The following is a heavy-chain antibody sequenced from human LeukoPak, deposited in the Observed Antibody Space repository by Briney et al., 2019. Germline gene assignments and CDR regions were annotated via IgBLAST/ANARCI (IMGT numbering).Heavy chain of an antibody. CDR2: ISRSGSTK. D-gene: IGHD3-22*01. CDR3: AKTGGSGIVVVISKEYYFDY. V-gene: IGHV3-11*01. Sequence: PGGSLRLSCAASGFTFSDYNMRWIRQAPGKGLEWVSSISRSGSTKYYADSVKGRFTISRDNAKNSLYMQMNSLRAEDTAVYYCAKTGGSGIVVVISKEYYFDYWGQGTLVTVSS. CDR1: GFTFSDYN. J-gene: IGHJ4*02.